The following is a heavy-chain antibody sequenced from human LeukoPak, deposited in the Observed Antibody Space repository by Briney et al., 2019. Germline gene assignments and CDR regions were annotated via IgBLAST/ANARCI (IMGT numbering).Heavy chain of an antibody. Sequence: SETLSLTCTVSGGSISSYYWSWIRQPAGKGLEWIGRIYTSGSTNYNPSLKSRVTMSVDTSKNQFSLKLRSVTAADTAVYYCARDPSDYGGNGYFDYWGQGTLVTVSS. CDR3: ARDPSDYGGNGYFDY. D-gene: IGHD4-23*01. J-gene: IGHJ4*02. V-gene: IGHV4-4*07. CDR2: IYTSGST. CDR1: GGSISSYY.